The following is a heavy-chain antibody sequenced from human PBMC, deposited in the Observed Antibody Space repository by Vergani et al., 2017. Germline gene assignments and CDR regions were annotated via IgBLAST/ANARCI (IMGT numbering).Heavy chain of an antibody. CDR3: AKALRHCSSTSCSNGAFDI. D-gene: IGHD2-2*01. J-gene: IGHJ3*02. CDR1: GFTFRSYW. Sequence: EVQLVESGGGLVQPGGSLRLSCAASGFTFRSYWMSWVRQAPGKGLEWVSTITYNGGRTYYADSVTGRFTISRDNSKNTLFLQLKTLRAEDTAVYYCAKALRHCSSTSCSNGAFDIWGQGTMVTVSS. V-gene: IGHV3-23*04. CDR2: ITYNGGRT.